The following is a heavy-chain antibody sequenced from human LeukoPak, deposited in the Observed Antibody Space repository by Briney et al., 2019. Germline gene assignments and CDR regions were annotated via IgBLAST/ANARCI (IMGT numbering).Heavy chain of an antibody. CDR3: ARVCPDTAMVYGY. D-gene: IGHD5-18*01. CDR2: ISSSSSYI. CDR1: GFTFSSYR. Sequence: GGSLRLSCAASGFTFSSYRMNWVRQAPGKGLEWVSSISSSSSYIYYADSVKGRFTISRDNAKNSLYLQMNSLRAEDTAVYYCARVCPDTAMVYGYWGQGTLVTVSS. J-gene: IGHJ4*02. V-gene: IGHV3-21*01.